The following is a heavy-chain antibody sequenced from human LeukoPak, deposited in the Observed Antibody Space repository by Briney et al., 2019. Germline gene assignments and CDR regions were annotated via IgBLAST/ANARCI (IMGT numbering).Heavy chain of an antibody. D-gene: IGHD1-26*01. V-gene: IGHV1-69*04. J-gene: IGHJ6*03. CDR2: IIPTLGIA. CDR1: GGTFSSYI. Sequence: AVKVSCKACGGTFSSYIISWVGQAPAREREWMGRIIPTLGIAHYAQTFQGTVTITADKSTRTAYMELSSLRSEDTAVYYCAREVKSASYTSYNYYYMDVWGKGTTVTVSS. CDR3: AREVKSASYTSYNYYYMDV.